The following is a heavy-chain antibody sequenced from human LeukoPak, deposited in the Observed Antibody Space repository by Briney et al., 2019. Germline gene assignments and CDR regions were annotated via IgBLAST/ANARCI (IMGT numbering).Heavy chain of an antibody. CDR1: GGSISSSSYY. V-gene: IGHV4-39*01. CDR2: IYYSGST. Sequence: SETLSLTCTVSGGSISSSSYYWGWLRQPPGTGLEWIGSIYYSGSTYYNPSLKSRVTISVDTSKNQFSLKLSSVTAADTAVYYCARQVTSFEQTSYGMDVWGQGTTVTVSS. J-gene: IGHJ6*02. CDR3: ARQVTSFEQTSYGMDV. D-gene: IGHD5-18*01.